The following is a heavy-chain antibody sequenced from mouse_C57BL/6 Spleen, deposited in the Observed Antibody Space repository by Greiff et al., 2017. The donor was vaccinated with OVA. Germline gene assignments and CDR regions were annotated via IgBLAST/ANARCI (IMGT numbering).Heavy chain of an antibody. J-gene: IGHJ2*01. V-gene: IGHV1-66*01. Sequence: VQLKESGPELVKPGASVKISCKASGYSFTSYYIHWVQQRPGQGLEWIGWIYPGSGNTKYNEKFKGKATLTADTSSSTAYMQLSSLTSEDAAVYYCARIGYDAGFDYWGQGTTLTVSS. D-gene: IGHD2-2*01. CDR3: ARIGYDAGFDY. CDR2: IYPGSGNT. CDR1: GYSFTSYY.